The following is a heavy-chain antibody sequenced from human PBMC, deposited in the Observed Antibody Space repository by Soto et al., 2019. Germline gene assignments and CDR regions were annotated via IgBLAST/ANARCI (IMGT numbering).Heavy chain of an antibody. D-gene: IGHD3-3*01. V-gene: IGHV1-3*01. CDR3: ARVTGVDFRYYGMDV. J-gene: IGHJ6*02. CDR2: INAGNGNT. CDR1: GYTFTSYA. Sequence: GASVKVSCKASGYTFTSYAMHWVRQAPGQRLEWMGWINAGNGNTKYSQKFQGRVTITRDTSASTAYMELSSLRSEDTAVYYCARVTGVDFRYYGMDVWGQGTTVTVSS.